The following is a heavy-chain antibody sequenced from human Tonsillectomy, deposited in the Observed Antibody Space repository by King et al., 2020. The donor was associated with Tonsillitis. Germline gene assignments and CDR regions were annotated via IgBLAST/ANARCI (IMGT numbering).Heavy chain of an antibody. J-gene: IGHJ4*02. CDR3: ARETYFYGSSGSPVYYFDY. D-gene: IGHD3-22*01. CDR1: GGSISSYY. Sequence: QLQESGPGLVKPSETLSLTCTVSGGSISSYYWSWIRQPAGKGLEWIGRIYSSGSTNYNPSLKSRVTMSVDTSKNQFSLKLSSETAADTAVYYCARETYFYGSSGSPVYYFDYWGQGTLVTVSS. V-gene: IGHV4-4*07. CDR2: IYSSGST.